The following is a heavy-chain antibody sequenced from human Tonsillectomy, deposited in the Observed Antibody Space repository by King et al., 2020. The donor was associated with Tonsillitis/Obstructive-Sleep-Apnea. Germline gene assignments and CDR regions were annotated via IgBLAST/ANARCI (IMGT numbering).Heavy chain of an antibody. CDR3: ARDSSTGYQLRY. Sequence: VQLVESGGGLVQPGGSLRLSCSASGFTFSSYSMNWVRQAPGKGLEWVSYISSSSSVIQYADSVKGRFTISRDNAKCSLHLQMNSLRDEDTAVYFCARDSSTGYQLRYWGQGTLVIVSS. D-gene: IGHD2-2*01. J-gene: IGHJ4*02. CDR1: GFTFSSYS. CDR2: ISSSSSVI. V-gene: IGHV3-48*02.